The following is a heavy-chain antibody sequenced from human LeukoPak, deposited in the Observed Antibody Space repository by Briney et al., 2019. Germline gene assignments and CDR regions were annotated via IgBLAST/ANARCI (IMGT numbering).Heavy chain of an antibody. Sequence: PGGSLRLSCAASGFTFRSYAMGWVRQAPGKGLEWVSGVSGSGVNTYYADSVKGRFTISRDNSNNALHLQMNSLRVEDTAVYYCAKDRLDSTYGTTANDAFDIWGQGTMVTVSS. V-gene: IGHV3-23*01. CDR1: GFTFRSYA. CDR3: AKDRLDSTYGTTANDAFDI. J-gene: IGHJ3*02. CDR2: VSGSGVNT. D-gene: IGHD1-7*01.